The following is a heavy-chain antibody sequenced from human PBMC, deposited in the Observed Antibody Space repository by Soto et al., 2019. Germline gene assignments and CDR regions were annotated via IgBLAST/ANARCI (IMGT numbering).Heavy chain of an antibody. V-gene: IGHV4-39*01. J-gene: IGHJ6*03. CDR3: AGERGAAYYYYYYMDV. D-gene: IGHD1-1*01. CDR2: IYYSGST. Sequence: SETLSLTCTVSGGSISSSSYYWGWIRQPPGKGLEWIGSIYYSGSTYYNPSLKSRVTISVDTSKNQFSLKLSSVTAADTAVYYCAGERGAAYYYYYYMDVWGKGTTVTVSS. CDR1: GGSISSSSYY.